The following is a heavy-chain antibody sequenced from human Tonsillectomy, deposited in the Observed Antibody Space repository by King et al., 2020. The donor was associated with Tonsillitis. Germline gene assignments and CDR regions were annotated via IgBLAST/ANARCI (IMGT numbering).Heavy chain of an antibody. D-gene: IGHD3-9*01. V-gene: IGHV3-15*01. J-gene: IGHJ4*02. CDR2: MKSKTDGGTT. Sequence: VQLVESGGGLVKSGGSLRLSCAASGFTFSSAWMSWVRQAPGKGLDWVGRMKSKTDGGTTDDAAPVKCRFTISRDDSKNTRYLQMNSLKTEDTAVYFCTTEVYYDILTGYYSALFDYWGQGTLVTVSS. CDR1: GFTFSSAW. CDR3: TTEVYYDILTGYYSALFDY.